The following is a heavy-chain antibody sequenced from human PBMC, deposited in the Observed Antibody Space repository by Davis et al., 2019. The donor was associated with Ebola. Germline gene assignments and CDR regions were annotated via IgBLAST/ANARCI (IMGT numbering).Heavy chain of an antibody. Sequence: SLKIPCAASGFTFDDYAMHWVRQAPGTGLVWVSGISWNSGSIGYADSVKGRFTISRDNAKNSLYLQMNSLRAEDTALYYCARDITMIVVDTYGMDVWGQGTTVTVSS. J-gene: IGHJ6*02. CDR1: GFTFDDYA. D-gene: IGHD3-22*01. CDR3: ARDITMIVVDTYGMDV. V-gene: IGHV3-9*01. CDR2: ISWNSGSI.